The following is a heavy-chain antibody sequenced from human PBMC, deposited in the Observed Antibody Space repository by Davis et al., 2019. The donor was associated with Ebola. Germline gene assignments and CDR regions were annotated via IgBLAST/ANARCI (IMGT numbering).Heavy chain of an antibody. Sequence: ASVKVSCKASGHTFTSYAMHWVRQAPGQRLEWMGWTNAGNGNTKYSQKFQGRVTITRDTSASTAYMELSSLRSEDTAVYYCARARDFWSGYYIPFFDYWGQGTLVTVSS. CDR1: GHTFTSYA. CDR3: ARARDFWSGYYIPFFDY. D-gene: IGHD3-3*01. V-gene: IGHV1-3*01. J-gene: IGHJ4*02. CDR2: TNAGNGNT.